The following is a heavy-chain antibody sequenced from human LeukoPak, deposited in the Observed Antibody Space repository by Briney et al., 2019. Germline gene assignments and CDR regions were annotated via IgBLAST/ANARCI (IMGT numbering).Heavy chain of an antibody. CDR2: ISSDGGNI. D-gene: IGHD6-19*01. J-gene: IGHJ4*02. CDR3: ARDRGPTIAVPYYFDF. CDR1: GFSFSSFA. V-gene: IGHV3-30*04. Sequence: GGSLRLSCAASGFSFSSFAFHWVRQAPGKGLEGVAVISSDGGNIYYADSVTGRTLISRDNSKNALYLLFYSLKPEDTAVYYCARDRGPTIAVPYYFDFWGQGTVVTVSS.